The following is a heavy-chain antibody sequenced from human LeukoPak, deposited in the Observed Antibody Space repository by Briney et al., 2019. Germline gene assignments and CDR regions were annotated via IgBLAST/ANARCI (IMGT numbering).Heavy chain of an antibody. D-gene: IGHD1-26*01. V-gene: IGHV1-18*04. CDR1: GYTFTSYY. J-gene: IGHJ4*02. Sequence: ASVKVSCKASGYTFTSYYMHWVRQAPGQGLEWMGRISAYDATTTYAQKFQGRVAMTTDTSTGTAYMELRTLGSDDTAVFYCARDSGGAPDYWGQGTLVTVSS. CDR2: ISAYDATT. CDR3: ARDSGGAPDY.